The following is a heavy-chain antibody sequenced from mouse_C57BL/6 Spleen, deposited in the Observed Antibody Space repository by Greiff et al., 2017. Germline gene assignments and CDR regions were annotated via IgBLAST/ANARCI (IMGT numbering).Heavy chain of an antibody. J-gene: IGHJ3*01. Sequence: EVQLQQSGAELVRPGASVKLSCTASGFNINDYYMHWVKQRPEQGLEWIGRIDPEDGDTEYAPKFQGKATMTADPSSNTAYLQLSSLTSEDTAVYYCTPLYGPWCAYWGQGTLVTVSA. V-gene: IGHV14-1*01. D-gene: IGHD1-1*02. CDR2: IDPEDGDT. CDR1: GFNINDYY. CDR3: TPLYGPWCAY.